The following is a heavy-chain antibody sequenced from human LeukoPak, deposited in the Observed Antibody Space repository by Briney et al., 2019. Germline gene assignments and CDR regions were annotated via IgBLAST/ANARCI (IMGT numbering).Heavy chain of an antibody. J-gene: IGHJ4*02. Sequence: SETLSLTCAVYGGSFSGYYWSWIRQPPGKGLEWIGEINHSGSTNYNPSHKSRVTISVDTSKNQFSLKLSSVTAADTAVYYCARGPYYDFWSPNIAPFDYWGQGTLVTVSS. CDR2: INHSGST. CDR1: GGSFSGYY. CDR3: ARGPYYDFWSPNIAPFDY. D-gene: IGHD3-3*01. V-gene: IGHV4-34*01.